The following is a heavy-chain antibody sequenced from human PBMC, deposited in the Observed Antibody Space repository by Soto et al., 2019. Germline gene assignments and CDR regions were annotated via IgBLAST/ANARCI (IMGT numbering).Heavy chain of an antibody. CDR2: INHSGST. CDR1: GGSFSGYY. J-gene: IGHJ4*02. D-gene: IGHD6-13*01. V-gene: IGHV4-34*01. CDR3: ARGGIAAAASFDY. Sequence: SETLSLTCAVYGGSFSGYYWSWIRQPPGKGLEWIGEINHSGSTNYNPSLKSRVTISVDTSKNQFSLKLSSVTAADTAVYYCARGGIAAAASFDYWGQGTLVTVSS.